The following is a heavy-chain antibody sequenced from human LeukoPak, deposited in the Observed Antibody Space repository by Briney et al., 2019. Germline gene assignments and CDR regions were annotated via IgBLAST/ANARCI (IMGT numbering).Heavy chain of an antibody. Sequence: PGRSLRLSCAASGFTFSSFGMHWVRQAPGKGLEWVAVIWYNGSNKYYADSVKGRFTISRDNSKNTLYLQMNSLRAEDTAVYYCAKERGGNSPFDYWGQGTLVTVSS. CDR2: IWYNGSNK. CDR1: GFTFSSFG. V-gene: IGHV3-33*06. D-gene: IGHD4-23*01. CDR3: AKERGGNSPFDY. J-gene: IGHJ4*02.